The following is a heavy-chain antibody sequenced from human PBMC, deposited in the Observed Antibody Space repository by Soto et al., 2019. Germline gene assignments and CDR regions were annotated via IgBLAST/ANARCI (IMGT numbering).Heavy chain of an antibody. V-gene: IGHV3-66*01. Sequence: EVQLVESGGDLVQDGGSQRLSCADSGFSVSSKYMSWVRQAPGKGLERVSLIQSGGSTYYAGSVKGRFTISRDYSENTLFLQINSLRVEDTAVYYCTRDDVHFNGDRYYGVPMDVWGKGTTVTVSA. CDR2: IQSGGST. D-gene: IGHD2-8*01. J-gene: IGHJ6*04. CDR1: GFSVSSKY. CDR3: TRDDVHFNGDRYYGVPMDV.